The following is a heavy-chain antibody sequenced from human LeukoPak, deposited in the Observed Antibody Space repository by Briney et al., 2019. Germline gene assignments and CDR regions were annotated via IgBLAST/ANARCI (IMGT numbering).Heavy chain of an antibody. CDR2: IYYSGST. Sequence: SETLSLTCTVSGGSISSHYWSWIRQPPGKGLEWIGYIYYSGSTNYNPSLKSRVTISVDTSKNQFSLKLSSVTAADTAVYYCARASYDSSGYYLDYWGQGTLVTVSS. CDR3: ARASYDSSGYYLDY. CDR1: GGSISSHY. D-gene: IGHD3-22*01. V-gene: IGHV4-59*11. J-gene: IGHJ4*02.